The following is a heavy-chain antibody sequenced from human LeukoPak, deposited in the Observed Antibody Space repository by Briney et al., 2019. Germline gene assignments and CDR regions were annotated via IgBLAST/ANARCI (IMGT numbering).Heavy chain of an antibody. CDR3: ARDLRSWYDEAYYGMDV. J-gene: IGHJ6*02. CDR1: GFTFSSYA. V-gene: IGHV3-30-3*01. Sequence: GGSLRLSCAASGFTFSSYAMHWVRQAPGKGLEWVAVISYDGSNKYYADSVKGRFTISRDNSKNTLYLQMNSLRAEDTAVYYCARDLRSWYDEAYYGMDVWGQGTTVTVSS. D-gene: IGHD6-13*01. CDR2: ISYDGSNK.